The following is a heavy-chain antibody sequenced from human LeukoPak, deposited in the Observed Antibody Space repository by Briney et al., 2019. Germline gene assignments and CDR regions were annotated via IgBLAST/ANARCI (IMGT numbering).Heavy chain of an antibody. CDR3: ARLRYNWILPGPDAFDI. CDR2: IYYSGST. Sequence: GSLRLSCAASGFTFSSYAMSWVRQPPGKGLEWIGSIYYSGSTYYNPSLKSRVTISVDTSKNQFSLKLSSVTAADTAVYYCARLRYNWILPGPDAFDIWGQGTKVTVSS. J-gene: IGHJ3*02. D-gene: IGHD1-1*01. V-gene: IGHV4-39*01. CDR1: GFTFSSYA.